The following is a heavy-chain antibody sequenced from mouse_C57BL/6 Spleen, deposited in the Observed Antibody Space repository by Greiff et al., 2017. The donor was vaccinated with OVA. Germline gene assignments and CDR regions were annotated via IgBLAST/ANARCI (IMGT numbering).Heavy chain of an antibody. CDR3: ARYGDDYGSFAY. CDR2: IYPGDGDT. V-gene: IGHV1-80*01. Sequence: VQLVESGAELVKPGASVKISCKASGYAFSSYWMNWVKQRPGKGLEWIGQIYPGDGDTNYNGKFKGKATLTADKSSSTAYMQLSSLTSEDSAVYFCARYGDDYGSFAYWGQGTLVTVSA. J-gene: IGHJ3*01. CDR1: GYAFSSYW. D-gene: IGHD2-4*01.